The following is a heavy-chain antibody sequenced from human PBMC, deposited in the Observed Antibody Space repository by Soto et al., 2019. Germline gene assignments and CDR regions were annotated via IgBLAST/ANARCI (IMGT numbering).Heavy chain of an antibody. CDR1: GLTFSTYA. D-gene: IGHD3-10*01. V-gene: IGHV3-23*01. CDR3: AKDRPNYYGSGGGYSTAGGDY. J-gene: IGHJ4*02. Sequence: EVQLLESGGGLVQPGGSLRLSCAASGLTFSTYAMSWVRQAPGKGLEWVSSISGNGANTYYTDSVKGRFIISRDNSKNTLFLQMNSLSAEDTALYYCAKDRPNYYGSGGGYSTAGGDYWGQGTLVTVSS. CDR2: ISGNGANT.